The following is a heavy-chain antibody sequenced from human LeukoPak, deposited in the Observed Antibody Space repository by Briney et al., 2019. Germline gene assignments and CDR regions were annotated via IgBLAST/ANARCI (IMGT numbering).Heavy chain of an antibody. CDR2: ISTYNGNT. V-gene: IGHV1-18*01. CDR3: AREYPIVARSSPLDY. Sequence: GASVKVSCKASDYTFTSYGLSWVRQAPGQGLEWMGWISTYNGNTNYAQKLQGRVTMTTDTSTSTAYMELRSLRYDDTAVYHCAREYPIVARSSPLDYWGQGTLVTVSS. CDR1: DYTFTSYG. J-gene: IGHJ4*02. D-gene: IGHD5-12*01.